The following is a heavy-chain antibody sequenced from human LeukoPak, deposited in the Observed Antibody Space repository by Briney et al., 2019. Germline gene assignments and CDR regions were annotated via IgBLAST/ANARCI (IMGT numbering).Heavy chain of an antibody. CDR3: AREAAAGTYYFDY. Sequence: SETLSLTCAVYGGSFSGHYWSWIRQPPGKGLEWIGYIYYSGSTNYNPSLKSRVTISVDTSKNQFSLKLSSVTAADTAVYYCAREAAAGTYYFDYWGQGTLVTVSS. D-gene: IGHD6-13*01. CDR1: GGSFSGHY. V-gene: IGHV4-59*11. CDR2: IYYSGST. J-gene: IGHJ4*02.